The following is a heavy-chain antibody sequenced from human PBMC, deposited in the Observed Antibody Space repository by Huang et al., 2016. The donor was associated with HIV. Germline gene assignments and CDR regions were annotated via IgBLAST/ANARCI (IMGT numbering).Heavy chain of an antibody. CDR3: ARYRLTGTFLDS. J-gene: IGHJ4*02. D-gene: IGHD3-9*01. Sequence: QVQLVQSGSELRKPGASVKVSCKASGYTFTTYSLIWERQAPGQGLEWMGWRNTKTGKPTYAQGFTGRFVFSLDTTVNTAYLQISSLKTDDTAKYFCARYRLTGTFLDSWGQGTQVTVSS. CDR1: GYTFTTYS. V-gene: IGHV7-4-1*02. CDR2: RNTKTGKP.